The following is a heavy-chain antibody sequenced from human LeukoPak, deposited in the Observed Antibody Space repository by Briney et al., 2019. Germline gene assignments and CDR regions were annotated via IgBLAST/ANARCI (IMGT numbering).Heavy chain of an antibody. CDR2: IYHSGNT. CDR1: GGSISSYY. J-gene: IGHJ5*02. V-gene: IGHV4-59*01. D-gene: IGHD6-6*01. CDR3: ARXXXSSRGXFXP. Sequence: SETLSLTCTVSGGSISSYYWTWIRQPPGKGLEWIGYIYHSGNTNYNPSLKSRVTISVDTSKNQFSLKVSSVTAADTAVYYCARXXXSSRGXFXPWGQGXLVTVS.